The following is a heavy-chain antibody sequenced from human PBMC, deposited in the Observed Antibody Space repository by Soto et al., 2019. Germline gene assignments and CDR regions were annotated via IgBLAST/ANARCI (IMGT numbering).Heavy chain of an antibody. V-gene: IGHV4-38-2*01. J-gene: IGHJ5*02. Sequence: SETLSLTCAVSGYSISSGYYWGGIRQPPGKGVEWIGSIYHSGSTYYNPSLKSRVTISVDTSKNQFSLKLSSVTAADTAVYYCTRARITMVRGVIIIALLASWGQGTLVTVSS. CDR1: GYSISSGYY. CDR3: TRARITMVRGVIIIALLAS. D-gene: IGHD3-10*01. CDR2: IYHSGST.